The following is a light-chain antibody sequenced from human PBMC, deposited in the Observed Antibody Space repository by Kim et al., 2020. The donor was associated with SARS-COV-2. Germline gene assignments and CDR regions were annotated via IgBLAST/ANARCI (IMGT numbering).Light chain of an antibody. V-gene: IGKV1-5*03. CDR1: HSISSW. J-gene: IGKJ4*01. CDR3: QQYNSYPLT. CDR2: KAS. Sequence: ASGGDRVTITCRASHSISSWLAWYQQKPGKAPKLLIYKASSLESGVPSRFSGSGSGTEFTLTISSLQPDDFATYYCQQYNSYPLTFGGGTKGDSK.